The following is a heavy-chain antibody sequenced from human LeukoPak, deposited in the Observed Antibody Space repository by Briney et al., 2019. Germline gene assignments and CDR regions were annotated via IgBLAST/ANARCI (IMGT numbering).Heavy chain of an antibody. CDR1: GFTFSSTP. Sequence: GGSLRLSCAASGFTFSSTPMRWVRQAPGKGLVWLSVIYSGGSTSYADSVRGRFTASRDNSKNTLYLQMNSLRAEDTAVYYCTRGCTGTDCFLGYWGQGTLVTVSS. CDR2: IYSGGST. J-gene: IGHJ4*02. D-gene: IGHD2-21*02. CDR3: TRGCTGTDCFLGY. V-gene: IGHV3-53*01.